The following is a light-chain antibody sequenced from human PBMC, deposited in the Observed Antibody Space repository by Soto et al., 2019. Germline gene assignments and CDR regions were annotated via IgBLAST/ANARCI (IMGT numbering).Light chain of an antibody. Sequence: QSALTQPASVSGSPGQSITISCTGTSSDVGGYDYVSWYQQRPGKAPKLLIYDVFNRPSGVSNRFSGSKSGNTASLTISGLRAEDEGNYHCCSYAGNRIFVFGGGTKLTVL. CDR3: CSYAGNRIFV. V-gene: IGLV2-14*03. CDR1: SSDVGGYDY. J-gene: IGLJ3*02. CDR2: DVF.